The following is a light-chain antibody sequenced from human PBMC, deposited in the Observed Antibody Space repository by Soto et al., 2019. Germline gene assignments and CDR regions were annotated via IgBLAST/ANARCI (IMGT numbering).Light chain of an antibody. J-gene: IGKJ1*01. V-gene: IGKV3-20*01. CDR1: QSVSSSY. CDR3: QQYVSAPRT. Sequence: EVVLTQSPVTLSFSPGERSTLSFRASQSVSSSYLAWYQQKRGQAPRLLIYGASSRATGIPDRFSGSGSGTDFTLTISRLEPEDFAVYFCQQYVSAPRTFGQGTKVDIK. CDR2: GAS.